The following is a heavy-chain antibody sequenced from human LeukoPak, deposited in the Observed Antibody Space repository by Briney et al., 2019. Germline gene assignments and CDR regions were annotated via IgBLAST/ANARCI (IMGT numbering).Heavy chain of an antibody. D-gene: IGHD3-10*02. J-gene: IGHJ4*02. CDR1: GGSISSGGYY. Sequence: SQTLSLTCTVSGGSISSGGYYWSWIRQHPGKGLEWIGYIYYSGSTYYNPSLKSRVTISVDTSKNQFSLKLSSVTAADTAVYYCARSMFLLTPFGYWGQGTLVTVSS. V-gene: IGHV4-31*03. CDR2: IYYSGST. CDR3: ARSMFLLTPFGY.